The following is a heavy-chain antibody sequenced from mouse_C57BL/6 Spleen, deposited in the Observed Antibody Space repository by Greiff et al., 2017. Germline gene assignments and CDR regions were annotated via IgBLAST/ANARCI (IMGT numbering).Heavy chain of an antibody. D-gene: IGHD2-5*01. J-gene: IGHJ3*01. CDR2: INPNNGGT. CDR3: AGYSNPWFAY. Sequence: VQLKQSGPELVKPGASVKMSCKASGYTFTDYNMHWVKQSHGKSLEWIGYINPNNGGTSYNQKFKGKATLTVNKSSSTAYMELRSLTSEDSAVYYCAGYSNPWFAYWGQGTLVTVSA. CDR1: GYTFTDYN. V-gene: IGHV1-22*01.